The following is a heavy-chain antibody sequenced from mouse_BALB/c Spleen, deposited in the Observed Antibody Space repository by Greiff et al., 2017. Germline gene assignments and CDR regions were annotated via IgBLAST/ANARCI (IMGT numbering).Heavy chain of an antibody. Sequence: EVKLMESGPGLVKPSQSLSLTCSVTGYSITSGYYWNWIRQFPGNKLEWMGYISYDGSNNYNPSLKNRISITRDTSKNQFFLKLNSVTTEDTATYYCAREGDYGSSYPYYAMDYWGQGTSVTVSS. J-gene: IGHJ4*01. D-gene: IGHD1-1*01. CDR3: AREGDYGSSYPYYAMDY. CDR1: GYSITSGYY. CDR2: ISYDGSN. V-gene: IGHV3-6*02.